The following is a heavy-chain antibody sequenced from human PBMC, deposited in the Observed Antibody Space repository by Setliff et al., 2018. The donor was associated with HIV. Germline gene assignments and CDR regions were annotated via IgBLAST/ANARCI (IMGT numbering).Heavy chain of an antibody. J-gene: IGHJ3*02. Sequence: GGSLRLSCAASGFTFSSYGMHWVRQAPGKGLEWVAFIRYDGSNKYYADSVKGRFTISRDNSKNTLYLQMNSLRAEDTAVYYCAKDLGRYVSSDPNAFDIWGQGTMVTVS. D-gene: IGHD3-22*01. V-gene: IGHV3-30*02. CDR1: GFTFSSYG. CDR3: AKDLGRYVSSDPNAFDI. CDR2: IRYDGSNK.